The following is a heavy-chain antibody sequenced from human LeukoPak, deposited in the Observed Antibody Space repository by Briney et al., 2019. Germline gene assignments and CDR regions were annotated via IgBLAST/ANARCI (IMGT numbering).Heavy chain of an antibody. CDR2: ISPSAGST. V-gene: IGHV1-46*01. CDR1: GYTFTSYY. CDR3: ARAQSYVGYAEADY. D-gene: IGHD5-12*01. J-gene: IGHJ4*02. Sequence: GASVKVSCKASGYTFTSYYIHWVRQAPGQGLEWMGVISPSAGSTGYAQKFQGRVTISVDTSKNQFSLKLSSVTAADTAVYYCARAQSYVGYAEADYWGQGTLVTVSS.